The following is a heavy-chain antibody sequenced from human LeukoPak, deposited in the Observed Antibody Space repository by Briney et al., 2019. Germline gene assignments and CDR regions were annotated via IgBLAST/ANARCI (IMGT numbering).Heavy chain of an antibody. CDR3: ARTPGVAVAGTRAGLDP. CDR2: MNPNSGNT. V-gene: IGHV1-8*01. J-gene: IGHJ5*02. CDR1: GYTFTSYD. D-gene: IGHD6-19*01. Sequence: GASVKVSCKASGYTFTSYDINWVRQATGQGPEWMGWMNPNSGNTGYAQKFQGRVTMTRNTSISTAYMELSSLRSEDTAVYYCARTPGVAVAGTRAGLDPWGQGTLVTVSS.